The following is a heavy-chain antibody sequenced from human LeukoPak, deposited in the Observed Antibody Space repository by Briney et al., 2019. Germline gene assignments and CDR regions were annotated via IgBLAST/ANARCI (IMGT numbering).Heavy chain of an antibody. J-gene: IGHJ5*02. V-gene: IGHV3-23*01. Sequence: PGGSLRLSCAASGFTFSSYTMSWVRQAPGKGLEWVSAISNSGGNTYYADSVKGRFTISRDNSKNTLYLQMNSLRAEDTAVYYCAKVFHALDCTITSCYWFDPWGQGTLVTVSS. CDR2: ISNSGGNT. CDR3: AKVFHALDCTITSCYWFDP. D-gene: IGHD2-2*01. CDR1: GFTFSSYT.